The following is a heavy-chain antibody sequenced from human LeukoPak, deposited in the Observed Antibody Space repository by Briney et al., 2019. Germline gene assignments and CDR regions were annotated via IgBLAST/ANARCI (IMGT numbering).Heavy chain of an antibody. CDR3: ARIIYYYETGGFRDYFDS. CDR1: GGSIGGSYY. V-gene: IGHV4-4*07. D-gene: IGHD3-22*01. CDR2: IYSSGTA. Sequence: SETLSLTCTVSGGSIGGSYYWNWIRQPAGKGLDWIGRIYSSGTANYNPSLKSRVTISVDTSKNQFSLKLTSVTAADTAIYYCARIIYYYETGGFRDYFDSWGQGTLVTVSS. J-gene: IGHJ4*02.